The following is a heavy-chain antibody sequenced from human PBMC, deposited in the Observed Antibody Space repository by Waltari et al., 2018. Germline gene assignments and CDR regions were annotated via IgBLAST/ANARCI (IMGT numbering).Heavy chain of an antibody. J-gene: IGHJ6*02. Sequence: QVQLVQSGAEVKKPGSSVKVSCKASGGTFSSYAISWVRQAPGQGLEWMGGIIPIFGTANYAQKFQGRVTITADESTSTAYMELSSLRSEDTAVYYCARDRDYDILTGYYSYGMDVWGQGTTVTVSS. CDR3: ARDRDYDILTGYYSYGMDV. V-gene: IGHV1-69*12. CDR1: GGTFSSYA. D-gene: IGHD3-9*01. CDR2: IIPIFGTA.